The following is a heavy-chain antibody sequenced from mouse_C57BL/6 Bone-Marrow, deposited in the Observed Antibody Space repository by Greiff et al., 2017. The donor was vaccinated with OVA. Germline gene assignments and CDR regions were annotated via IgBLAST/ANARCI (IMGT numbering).Heavy chain of an antibody. J-gene: IGHJ4*01. Sequence: QVHVKQSGAELVRPGASVTLSCKASGYTFTDYEMHWVKQTPVHGLEWIGAIDPETGGTAYNQKFKGKAILTADKSSSTAYMELRSLTSEDSAVDYCTRGYSSYYAMDYWGQGTSVTVSS. V-gene: IGHV1-15*01. D-gene: IGHD2-5*01. CDR3: TRGYSSYYAMDY. CDR2: IDPETGGT. CDR1: GYTFTDYE.